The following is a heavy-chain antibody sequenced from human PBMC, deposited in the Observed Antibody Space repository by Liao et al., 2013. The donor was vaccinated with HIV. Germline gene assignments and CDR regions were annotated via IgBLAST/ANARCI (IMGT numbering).Heavy chain of an antibody. J-gene: IGHJ4*02. CDR3: ARAFRGPFDY. V-gene: IGHV4-30-2*01. CDR2: IYHSGST. D-gene: IGHD2/OR15-2a*01. Sequence: WIGYIYHSGSTYYNPSLKSRVTISVDRSKNQFSLKLSSVTAADTAVYYCARAFRGPFDYWAREPWSPSPQ.